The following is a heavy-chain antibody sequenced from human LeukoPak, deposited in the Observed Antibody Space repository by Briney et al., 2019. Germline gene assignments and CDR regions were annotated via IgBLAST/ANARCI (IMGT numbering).Heavy chain of an antibody. CDR1: GVPISNNYYY. J-gene: IGHJ4*02. Sequence: KPSETLSLTCTVSGVPISNNYYYWAWIRQPPGKGLEIIGYVHYTGSTFYNSSLRSRVTVSADTSQNQFSLSLTSVTAADTAVYYCATLGLLRGAGFNLATHFDFWGQGTLVTVSS. V-gene: IGHV4-39*01. CDR2: VHYTGST. CDR3: ATLGLLRGAGFNLATHFDF. D-gene: IGHD1-26*01.